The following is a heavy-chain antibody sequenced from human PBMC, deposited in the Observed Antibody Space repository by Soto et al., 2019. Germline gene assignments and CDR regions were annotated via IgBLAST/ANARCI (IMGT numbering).Heavy chain of an antibody. D-gene: IGHD3-3*01. CDR3: ARGSGPRGSITIFGVVIIYGMDV. V-gene: IGHV1-8*01. J-gene: IGHJ6*02. Sequence: ASVKVSCKASGYTFTSYDINWVRQATGQGLEWMGWMNPNSGNTGYAQKFQGRVTMTRNTSISTAYMELSSLRSEDTAVYYCARGSGPRGSITIFGVVIIYGMDVWGQGTTVTVSS. CDR2: MNPNSGNT. CDR1: GYTFTSYD.